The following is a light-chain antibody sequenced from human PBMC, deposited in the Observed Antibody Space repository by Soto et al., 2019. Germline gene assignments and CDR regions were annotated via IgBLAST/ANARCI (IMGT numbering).Light chain of an antibody. Sequence: QAVVTQELSLTVSPGGTGTLTCGSNTGAVTSGHSAYWLQLKPGQAPTTLSYNTDTKHSWTPARFSGALLGGKAALTLSGAQPEDAADYYCLLTYRGPHAVFGGGTQLTVL. CDR1: TGAVTSGHS. J-gene: IGLJ7*01. V-gene: IGLV7-46*01. CDR2: NTD. CDR3: LLTYRGPHAV.